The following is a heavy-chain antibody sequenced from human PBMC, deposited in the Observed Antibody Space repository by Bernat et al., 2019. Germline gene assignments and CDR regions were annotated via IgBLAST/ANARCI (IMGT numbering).Heavy chain of an antibody. V-gene: IGHV3-7*03. CDR2: ISSDGSGK. D-gene: IGHD7-27*01. CDR1: GFTLSIYC. CDR3: ARENWGAFDY. Sequence: EVQLVESGGGLVQPGGSLRLSCAASGFTLSIYCMSWVRQAPGKRLEWVATISSDGSGKYYVDSMKGRFTISRDNAKNSHYLQMNSLGAEDTAVYYCARENWGAFDYWGQGTLVTVSS. J-gene: IGHJ4*02.